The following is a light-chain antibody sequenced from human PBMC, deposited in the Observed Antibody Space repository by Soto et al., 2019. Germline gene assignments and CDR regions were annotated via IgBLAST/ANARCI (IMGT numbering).Light chain of an antibody. CDR2: GSA. CDR1: QTVRNN. V-gene: IGKV3-15*01. J-gene: IGKJ1*01. CDR3: QQYHSWPA. Sequence: EIVMTQSPGTLSLSPGERATLSCRASQTVRNNYLAWYQQKPGQAPRLLIYGSATRATGIPDRFSGSGSGTEFTLTISSLQSEDSAVYYCQQYHSWPAFGQGTKV.